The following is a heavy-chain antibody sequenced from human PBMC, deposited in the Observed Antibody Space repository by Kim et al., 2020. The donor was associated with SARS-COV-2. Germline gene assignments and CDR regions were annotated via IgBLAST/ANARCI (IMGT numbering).Heavy chain of an antibody. J-gene: IGHJ4*02. CDR2: INSDGSST. Sequence: GGSLRLSCAASGFTFSSYWMHWVRQAPGKGLVWVSRINSDGSSTSYADSVKGRFTISRDNAKNTLYLQMNSLRAEDTAVYYCARDSDVLLWFGELTFDYWGQGTLVTVSS. V-gene: IGHV3-74*01. D-gene: IGHD3-10*01. CDR1: GFTFSSYW. CDR3: ARDSDVLLWFGELTFDY.